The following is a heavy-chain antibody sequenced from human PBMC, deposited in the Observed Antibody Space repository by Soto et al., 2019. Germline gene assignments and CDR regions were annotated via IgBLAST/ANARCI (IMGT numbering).Heavy chain of an antibody. D-gene: IGHD2-2*01. Sequence: ASVKVSCKASGYTFTSYGISWVRQAPGQGLEWMGWISAYNGNTNYAQKLQGRVTMTTDTSTSTAYMELRSLRSDDTAVYYCERGGGIVVVPAAIFGANWFDPWGQGTLVTVSS. V-gene: IGHV1-18*01. CDR2: ISAYNGNT. J-gene: IGHJ5*02. CDR3: ERGGGIVVVPAAIFGANWFDP. CDR1: GYTFTSYG.